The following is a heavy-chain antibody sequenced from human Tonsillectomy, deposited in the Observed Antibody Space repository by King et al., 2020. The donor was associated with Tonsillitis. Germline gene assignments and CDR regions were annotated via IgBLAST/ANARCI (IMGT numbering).Heavy chain of an antibody. CDR1: GVTCSSYA. CDR2: ISGSGCST. J-gene: IGHJ6*02. V-gene: IGHV3-23*04. Sequence: VQLVESGGGLLQPGGYLRLSCAASGVTCSSYAMSWVLQAPGKGLEWFSAISGSGCSTYYADSVKGRFTTSRDNSKNSLYLQMNSMIAEDTAVYYCAKTTRLEDYYYGMDVWGQGTTVTVSS. D-gene: IGHD1-1*01. CDR3: AKTTRLEDYYYGMDV.